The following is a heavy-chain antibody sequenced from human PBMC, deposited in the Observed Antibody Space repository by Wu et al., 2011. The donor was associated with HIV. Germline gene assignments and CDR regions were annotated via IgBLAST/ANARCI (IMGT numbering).Heavy chain of an antibody. CDR1: GYTFTSYF. CDR3: ARDFGGDEDS. Sequence: QVQLVQSGAEVKKPGASVKVSCKASGYTFTSYFMHWVRQAPGQGLEWMGIINPSDGSTNYAQKFQGRVTMTRDTSPTTAYMELSSLRSEDTAVYYCARDFGGDEDSWGQGTLVTVSS. CDR2: INPSDGST. D-gene: IGHD2-21*01. J-gene: IGHJ4*02. V-gene: IGHV1-46*01.